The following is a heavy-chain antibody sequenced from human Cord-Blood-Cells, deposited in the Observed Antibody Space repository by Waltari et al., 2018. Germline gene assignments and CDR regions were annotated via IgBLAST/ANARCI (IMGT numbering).Heavy chain of an antibody. D-gene: IGHD3-10*01. J-gene: IGHJ3*02. CDR2: INHSGST. V-gene: IGHV4-34*01. CDR1: GGSFSGYY. Sequence: QVQLQQWGAGLLKPLETLSLTCAVYGGSFSGYYWSWIRQPPGKGLEWIGEINHSGSTNYNPSLKSRVTISVDTSKNQFSLKLSSVTAADTAVYYCASAMVRGVGHAFDIWGQGTMVTVSS. CDR3: ASAMVRGVGHAFDI.